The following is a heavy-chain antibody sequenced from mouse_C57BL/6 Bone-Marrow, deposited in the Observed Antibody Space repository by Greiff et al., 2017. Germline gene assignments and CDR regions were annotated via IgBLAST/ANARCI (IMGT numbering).Heavy chain of an antibody. CDR2: ISYDGSN. D-gene: IGHD2-3*01. J-gene: IGHJ2*01. V-gene: IGHV3-6*01. Sequence: EVQVVESGPGLVKPSQSLSLTCSVTGYSITSGYYWNWIRQFPGNKLEWMGYISYDGSNNYNPSLKNRISITRDTSKNQFFLKLNSVTTEDTATYYCARDHDGYSFYFDYWGQGTTLTVSS. CDR1: GYSITSGYY. CDR3: ARDHDGYSFYFDY.